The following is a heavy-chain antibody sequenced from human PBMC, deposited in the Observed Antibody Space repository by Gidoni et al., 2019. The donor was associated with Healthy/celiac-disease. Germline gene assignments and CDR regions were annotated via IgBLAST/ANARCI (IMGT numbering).Heavy chain of an antibody. V-gene: IGHV4-31*03. J-gene: IGHJ6*02. CDR1: GGSISSGGYY. CDR3: ARDGYYGSGSPGYGMDV. Sequence: QVQLQESGPGLVKPSQTLSLTCTVSGGSISSGGYYWSWIRQPPGKGLEWIGYIYYSGSTYYNPSLKSRVTISVDTSKNQFSLKLSSVTAADTAVYYCARDGYYGSGSPGYGMDVWGQGTTVTVSS. D-gene: IGHD3-10*01. CDR2: IYYSGST.